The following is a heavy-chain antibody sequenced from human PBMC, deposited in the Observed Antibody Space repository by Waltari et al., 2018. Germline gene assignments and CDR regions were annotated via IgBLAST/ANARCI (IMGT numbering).Heavy chain of an antibody. D-gene: IGHD4-17*01. J-gene: IGHJ4*02. V-gene: IGHV4-39*01. CDR1: GGSISSSSYY. CDR2: IYYSGTT. Sequence: QLQLQESGPGLVKPSETLSLTCTVSGGSISSSSYYWGWIRQPPGKGLGWIGSIYYSGTTDYNPSLKSRATISVDTSKIQFSLKLRSVTASDTAVYYCARHVRPPGVYGDYRRGFDYWGQGTLVTVSS. CDR3: ARHVRPPGVYGDYRRGFDY.